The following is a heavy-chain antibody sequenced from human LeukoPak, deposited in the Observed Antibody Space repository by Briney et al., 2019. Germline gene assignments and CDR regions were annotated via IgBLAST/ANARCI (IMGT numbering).Heavy chain of an antibody. Sequence: GGSLRLSCAASGFTFSSYGMPWVRQAPGKGLEWVAVISYDGSNKYYADSVKGRFTISRDNSKNSLYLQMNSLRDEGTAVYYCASRVRSTENWGQGTLVTVSS. CDR1: GFTFSSYG. J-gene: IGHJ4*02. D-gene: IGHD2-2*01. CDR3: ASRVRSTEN. V-gene: IGHV3-30*03. CDR2: ISYDGSNK.